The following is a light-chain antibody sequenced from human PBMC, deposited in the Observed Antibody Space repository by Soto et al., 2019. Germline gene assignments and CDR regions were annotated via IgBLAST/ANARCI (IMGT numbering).Light chain of an antibody. CDR3: QQYNNWPLT. CDR1: QSVSSD. J-gene: IGKJ4*01. V-gene: IGKV3-15*01. CDR2: DAS. Sequence: EIVLTQSPATLSVSPGDRATLSCRASQSVSSDLAWFQQKPGQDPRFLIYDASTRATGIPARFSGSGSETDFTLTISSLQSEDFAIYYCQQYNNWPLTFAGGTKVEIK.